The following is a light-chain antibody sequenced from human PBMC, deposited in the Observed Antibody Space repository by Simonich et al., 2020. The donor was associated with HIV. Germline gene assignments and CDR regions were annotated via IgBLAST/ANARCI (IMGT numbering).Light chain of an antibody. CDR1: SSDVCGYNY. J-gene: IGLJ2*01. Sequence: QSALTQPASVSGSPGQSITISCTGTSSDVCGYNYVSWYQQHPGKDPKLMIYDVSKRPSGVSHRFSGSKSGNTASLTISGLQAEDEADYYCSSYTSSSTLVFGGGTKLTVL. V-gene: IGLV2-14*01. CDR3: SSYTSSSTLV. CDR2: DVS.